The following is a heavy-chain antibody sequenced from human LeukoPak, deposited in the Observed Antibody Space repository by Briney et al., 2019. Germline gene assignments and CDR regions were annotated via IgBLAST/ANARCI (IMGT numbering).Heavy chain of an antibody. CDR3: AKAGPLDSHYGGSSGFDY. CDR2: ISYDGSNK. V-gene: IGHV3-30*18. CDR1: GFTFSSYG. D-gene: IGHD4-23*01. J-gene: IGHJ4*02. Sequence: PGRSLRLSCAASGFTFSSYGMHWVRQAPGNGLEWEEVISYDGSNKYYADSVKGRFTISRDKSKNTLYLQMNSLRAEDTAVYYCAKAGPLDSHYGGSSGFDYWGQGTLVTVSS.